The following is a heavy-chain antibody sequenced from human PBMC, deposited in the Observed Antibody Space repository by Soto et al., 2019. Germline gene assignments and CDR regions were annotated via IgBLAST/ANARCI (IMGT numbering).Heavy chain of an antibody. V-gene: IGHV4-34*01. Sequence: SGTMSLTCAVYGGSLSGYVWSWICQPPGKGLEWIGEINHSGSTNYNPSLKSRVTISVDTSKNQFSLKLSSVTAADTPVYYCARIRGGRLHCTNCVCYTWYFDYWGQGTLVTVSS. CDR1: GGSLSGYV. J-gene: IGHJ4*02. CDR2: INHSGST. CDR3: ARIRGGRLHCTNCVCYTWYFDY. D-gene: IGHD2-8*01.